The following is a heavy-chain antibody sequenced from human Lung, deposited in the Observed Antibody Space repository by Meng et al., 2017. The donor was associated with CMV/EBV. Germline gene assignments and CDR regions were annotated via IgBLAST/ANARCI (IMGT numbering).Heavy chain of an antibody. J-gene: IGHJ2*01. CDR1: GGSISSYF. CDR2: IYTTGST. Sequence: QVQLQESGPGLVKPSETLSLTCTVSGGSISSYFLSWIRQPAGKGLEWIGRIYTTGSTNYNPSLKSRITLSLDTSKNQFSLELSSVTAADTAVYYCATTDWGFSRWYFDLWGRGTLVTVS. CDR3: ATTDWGFSRWYFDL. V-gene: IGHV4-4*07. D-gene: IGHD3-16*01.